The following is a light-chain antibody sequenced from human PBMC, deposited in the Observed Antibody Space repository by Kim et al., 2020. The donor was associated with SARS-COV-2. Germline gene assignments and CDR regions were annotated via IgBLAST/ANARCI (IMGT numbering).Light chain of an antibody. J-gene: IGLJ3*02. CDR1: SSDVGSYDL. CDR3: CSYAGTTTPWV. V-gene: IGLV2-23*02. CDR2: EVN. Sequence: QSALTQAASVSGSPGQSITISCTGTSSDVGSYDLVSWYQQFPGKAPKVMIYEVNKRPSGVSNRFSGSKSGNTASLTISGLQAEDEAEYYCCSYAGTTTPWVFGGGTQLTVL.